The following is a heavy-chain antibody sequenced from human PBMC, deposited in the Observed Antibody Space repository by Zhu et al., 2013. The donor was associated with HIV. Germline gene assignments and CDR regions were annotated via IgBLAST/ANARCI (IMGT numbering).Heavy chain of an antibody. CDR1: GGTFSSYT. V-gene: IGHV1-69*02. CDR3: ARALGDTGRKQRLEEYGDYASVSYYYGMDV. D-gene: IGHD4-17*01. Sequence: QVQLVQSGAEVKKPGSSVKVSCKASGGTFSSYTISWVRQAPGQGLEWMGRIIPILGIANYAQKFQGRVTITADKSTSTAYMELSSLRSEDTAVYYCARALGDTGRKQRLEEYGDYASVSYYYGMDVWGQGTTVTVSS. CDR2: IIPILGIA. J-gene: IGHJ6*02.